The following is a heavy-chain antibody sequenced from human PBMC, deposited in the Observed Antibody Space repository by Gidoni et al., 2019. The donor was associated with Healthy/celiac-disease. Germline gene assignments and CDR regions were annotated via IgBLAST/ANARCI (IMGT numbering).Heavy chain of an antibody. CDR1: GGSISSGGYY. CDR3: AREIAAAGHFQH. CDR2: IYYSGST. Sequence: QVQLQESGPGLVKPSQTLSLTCTVSGGSISSGGYYWSWIRQHPGKGLEWIGYIYYSGSTYYNPSLKSRVTRSVDTSKNQFSLKLSSVTAADTAVYYCAREIAAAGHFQHWGQGTLVTVSS. D-gene: IGHD6-13*01. V-gene: IGHV4-31*03. J-gene: IGHJ1*01.